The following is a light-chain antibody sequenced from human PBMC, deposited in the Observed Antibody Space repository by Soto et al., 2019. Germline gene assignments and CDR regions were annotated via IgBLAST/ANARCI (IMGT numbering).Light chain of an antibody. V-gene: IGKV1-33*01. CDR3: QQYDNHPTFT. CDR1: QDISNY. Sequence: DIQMTQSPSSLSASVGDRVTITCQASQDISNYLHWYQQKPGKVPKLLIYDASNLETGVPSRFSGSGSETDFSFTISSQQNEDIAIYYCQQYDNHPTFTFGHETKVDIK. J-gene: IGKJ3*01. CDR2: DAS.